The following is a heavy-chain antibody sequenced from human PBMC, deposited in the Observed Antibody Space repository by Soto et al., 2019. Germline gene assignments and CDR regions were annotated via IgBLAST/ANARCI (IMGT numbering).Heavy chain of an antibody. CDR3: ARGGDPYYYYGMDV. V-gene: IGHV5-10-1*01. D-gene: IGHD2-21*01. CDR1: VYSFTSYW. J-gene: IGHJ6*02. CDR2: IDPSDSYT. Sequence: PGESLKISCKGSVYSFTSYWISWVRQMPGKGLEWMGRIDPSDSYTNYSPSFQGHVTISADKSISTAYLQWSSLKASDTAMYYCARGGDPYYYYGMDVWGQGTTVTVSS.